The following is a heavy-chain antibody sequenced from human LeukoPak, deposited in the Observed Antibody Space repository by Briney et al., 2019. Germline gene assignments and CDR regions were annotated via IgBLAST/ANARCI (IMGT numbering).Heavy chain of an antibody. V-gene: IGHV3-48*03. Sequence: GGSLRLSCAASGFTFSSYEMNWVRQAPGKGLEWVSYISSSGSTIYYADSVKSRFTISRDNAKNSLYLQMNSLRAEDTAVYYCARDCGGQAAFEDWYFDLWGRGTLVTVSS. CDR1: GFTFSSYE. J-gene: IGHJ2*01. CDR2: ISSSGSTI. CDR3: ARDCGGQAAFEDWYFDL. D-gene: IGHD2-21*01.